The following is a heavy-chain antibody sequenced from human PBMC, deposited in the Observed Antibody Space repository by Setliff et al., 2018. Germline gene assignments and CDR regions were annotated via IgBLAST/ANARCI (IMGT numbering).Heavy chain of an antibody. CDR3: ARAPLVRGSEYAFDI. J-gene: IGHJ3*02. D-gene: IGHD3-10*01. Sequence: AGGSMRLSCAASGFTFSSYSMNWVRQAPGKGLEWVSSISSSSSYIYYADSVKGRFTISRDNAKNSLYLQMNSLRAEDTAVYYCARAPLVRGSEYAFDIWGQGTMVTVSS. CDR2: ISSSSSYI. CDR1: GFTFSSYS. V-gene: IGHV3-21*01.